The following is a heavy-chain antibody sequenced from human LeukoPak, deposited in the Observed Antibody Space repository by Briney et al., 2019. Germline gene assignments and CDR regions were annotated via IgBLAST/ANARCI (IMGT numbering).Heavy chain of an antibody. CDR1: GFTFSTYT. V-gene: IGHV3-21*04. CDR2: ISSDSYYV. CDR3: ARDDVYSSGWPAIDP. Sequence: GGSLRLSCVASGFTFSTYTMNWVRQAPGKGLEWVSSISSDSYYVYYGDSVKGRFTISRDNAKNSLYLQMNSLRAEDTALYHCARDDVYSSGWPAIDPWGQGTLVTVSS. D-gene: IGHD6-19*01. J-gene: IGHJ5*02.